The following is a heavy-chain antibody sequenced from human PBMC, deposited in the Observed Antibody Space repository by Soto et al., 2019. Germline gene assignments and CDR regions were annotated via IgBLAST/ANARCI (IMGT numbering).Heavy chain of an antibody. D-gene: IGHD3-9*01. CDR3: VCEGGTYYVILTGWPLGWFDP. V-gene: IGHV4-39*01. J-gene: IGHJ5*02. CDR1: GGSISSSSYY. CDR2: IYYSGST. Sequence: SETLSLTCTVSGGSISSSSYYWGWIRQPPGKGLEWIGSIYYSGSTYYNPSLKSRVTISVDTSKNQFSLKLSSVTAADTAVYYCVCEGGTYYVILTGWPLGWFDPWGQGTLVTVSS.